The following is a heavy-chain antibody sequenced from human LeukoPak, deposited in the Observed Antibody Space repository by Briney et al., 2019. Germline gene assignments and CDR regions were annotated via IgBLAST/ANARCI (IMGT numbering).Heavy chain of an antibody. CDR1: GGSISSSSYY. Sequence: SETLTLTCTVSGGSISSSSYYWGWIRQPPGKGLEWIGCIYYSGSTYYNPSLKSRVTISVDTSKNQFSLKLSSVTAADTAVYYCARANAYYYYYMDVWGKGTTVTVSS. V-gene: IGHV4-39*07. D-gene: IGHD4/OR15-4a*01. CDR3: ARANAYYYYYMDV. CDR2: IYYSGST. J-gene: IGHJ6*03.